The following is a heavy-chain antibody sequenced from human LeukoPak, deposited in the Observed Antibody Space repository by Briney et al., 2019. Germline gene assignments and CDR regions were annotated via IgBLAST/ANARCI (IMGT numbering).Heavy chain of an antibody. CDR2: INPNSGGT. CDR3: ARGAYDSSGYLFDY. J-gene: IGHJ4*02. Sequence: ASVKVSCKASGYTFTGYYMHWVRQAPGQGLEWMGWINPNSGGTNYAQKFQGRVTMTRDTSISTAYMELSRLRSDDTAVYYCARGAYDSSGYLFDYWGQGTLATVSS. D-gene: IGHD3-22*01. CDR1: GYTFTGYY. V-gene: IGHV1-2*02.